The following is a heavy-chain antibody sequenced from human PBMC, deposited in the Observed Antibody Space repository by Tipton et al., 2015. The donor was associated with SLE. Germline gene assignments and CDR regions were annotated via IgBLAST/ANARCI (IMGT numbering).Heavy chain of an antibody. CDR2: IYYSGSP. Sequence: TLSLTCTVSGGSISSSSYYWGWIRQPPGKGLEYIGSIYYSGSPYYNPSLKGRVTISLDTSKNQFSLKLSSVTAADTAVYYCARRGVGATYWYFDLWGRGTLVTVSS. CDR3: ARRGVGATYWYFDL. J-gene: IGHJ2*01. V-gene: IGHV4-39*01. CDR1: GGSISSSSYY. D-gene: IGHD1-26*01.